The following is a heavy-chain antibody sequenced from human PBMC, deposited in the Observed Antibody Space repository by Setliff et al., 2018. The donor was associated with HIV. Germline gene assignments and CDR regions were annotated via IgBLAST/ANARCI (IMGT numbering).Heavy chain of an antibody. D-gene: IGHD1-26*01. Sequence: PSETLSLTCTVSGGSVSSYHWTWIRQPPGKGLEWIGYLYYSGSTYYNPSLKSRVTISIDTSKKQLSLKLNSVTAADTAVYYCARAMGANWSCYYYMDVWGKGTTVTVSS. CDR1: GGSVSSYH. CDR2: LYYSGST. V-gene: IGHV4-59*02. CDR3: ARAMGANWSCYYYMDV. J-gene: IGHJ6*03.